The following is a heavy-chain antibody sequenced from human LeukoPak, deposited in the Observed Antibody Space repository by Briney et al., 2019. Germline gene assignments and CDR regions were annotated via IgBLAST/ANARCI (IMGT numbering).Heavy chain of an antibody. V-gene: IGHV3-7*01. D-gene: IGHD3-10*01. CDR1: GFTFSSYW. CDR3: ARVSITMVRGVSYYFDY. J-gene: IGHJ4*02. Sequence: PGGSLRLSCAASGFTFSSYWMSWVRQAPGKGLEWVANIKQDGSEKYYVDSVKGRFTISRDNAKNSLYLQMNSLRAEDTAVYYCARVSITMVRGVSYYFDYWGQGTLVTVSS. CDR2: IKQDGSEK.